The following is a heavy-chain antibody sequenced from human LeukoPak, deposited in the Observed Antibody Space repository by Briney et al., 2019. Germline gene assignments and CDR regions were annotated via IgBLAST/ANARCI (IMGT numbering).Heavy chain of an antibody. CDR3: VRNIFTNKGYFDS. Sequence: SETLSLTCTVSGGSINSHSYYWGWIRQPPGKGLEWIGSVYYDGTSYSNPSLKSRVAIFVDTSRDQFSLDLRFVTAADTALYYCVRNIFTNKGYFDSWGQGTLVSVSS. D-gene: IGHD3-9*01. CDR1: GGSINSHSYY. CDR2: VYYDGTS. V-gene: IGHV4-39*01. J-gene: IGHJ4*03.